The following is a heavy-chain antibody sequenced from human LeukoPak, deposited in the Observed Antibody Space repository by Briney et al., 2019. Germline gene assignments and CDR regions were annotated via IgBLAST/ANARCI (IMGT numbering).Heavy chain of an antibody. CDR2: IIPIFGTA. CDR1: GGTFSSYA. J-gene: IGHJ5*02. D-gene: IGHD5-24*01. CDR3: ARDNSVRDEAWWFNP. Sequence: VKVSCKASGGTFSSYAISWVRQAPGQGLEWMGGIIPIFGTANYAQKFQGRVTLTRDMSTSTDYLELSSLRSEDTAVYYCARDNSVRDEAWWFNPWGQGTLVTVSS. V-gene: IGHV1-69*05.